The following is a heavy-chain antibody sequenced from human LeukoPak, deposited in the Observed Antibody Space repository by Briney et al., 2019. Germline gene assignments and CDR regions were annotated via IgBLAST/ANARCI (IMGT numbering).Heavy chain of an antibody. D-gene: IGHD3-10*01. CDR2: VYYSGST. V-gene: IGHV4-59*01. CDR3: ASHRRSHGSEY. CDR1: GGSFEHYF. J-gene: IGHJ4*02. Sequence: SETLSLTCTVSGGSFEHYFWSWIRQPPGKGLEWIGFVYYSGSTDYSPSLKSRLTISADTSKNQFSLKLSSVTAADTAVYYCASHRRSHGSEYWGQGTLVTVSS.